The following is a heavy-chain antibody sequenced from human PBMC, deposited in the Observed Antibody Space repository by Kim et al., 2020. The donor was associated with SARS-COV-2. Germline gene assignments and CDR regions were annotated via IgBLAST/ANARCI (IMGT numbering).Heavy chain of an antibody. Sequence: ASVKVSCKASGFIFSRYGFNWVRQAPGQGLEWMGWVSAYNGNTHYAQKVQDRVTMTTDTATTTAYMELRGLTSDDTAIYYCARDPLTWSPLGYYFNGMDVWGQGTTVTVSS. D-gene: IGHD2-15*01. J-gene: IGHJ6*02. CDR1: GFIFSRYG. V-gene: IGHV1-18*04. CDR3: ARDPLTWSPLGYYFNGMDV. CDR2: VSAYNGNT.